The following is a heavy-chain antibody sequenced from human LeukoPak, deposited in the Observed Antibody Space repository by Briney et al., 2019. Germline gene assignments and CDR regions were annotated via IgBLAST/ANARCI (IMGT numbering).Heavy chain of an antibody. CDR1: GGSISSYY. D-gene: IGHD6-19*01. CDR2: IYTSGST. CDR3: ASRITVAGNYFDY. V-gene: IGHV4-4*07. Sequence: PSETLSLTCTVSGGSISSYYWSWIRQPAGKGLEWIGRIYTSGSTTYNPSLKSRVTISVDTSKNQFSLRLSSVTAADTAVYYCASRITVAGNYFDYWGQGTLVTVSS. J-gene: IGHJ4*02.